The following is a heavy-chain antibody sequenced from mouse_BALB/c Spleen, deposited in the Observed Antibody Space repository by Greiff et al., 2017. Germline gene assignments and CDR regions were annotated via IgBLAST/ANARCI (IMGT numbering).Heavy chain of an antibody. Sequence: EVHLVESGGGLVQPGGSRKLSCAASGFTFSSFGMHWVRQAPEKGLEWVAYISSGSSTIYYADTVKGRFTISRDNPKNTLFLQMTSLRSEDTAMDYCARSTMITTGFAYWGQGTLVTVSA. CDR2: ISSGSSTI. J-gene: IGHJ3*01. D-gene: IGHD2-4*01. CDR1: GFTFSSFG. CDR3: ARSTMITTGFAY. V-gene: IGHV5-17*02.